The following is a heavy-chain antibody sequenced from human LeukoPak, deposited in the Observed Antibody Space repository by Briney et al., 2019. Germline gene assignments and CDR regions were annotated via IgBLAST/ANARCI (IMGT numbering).Heavy chain of an antibody. V-gene: IGHV3-48*01. CDR1: GFTFSDYN. CDR3: ARPTSSGWYSH. J-gene: IGHJ4*03. D-gene: IGHD6-19*01. CDR2: VTGSGSTI. Sequence: GGSLRLSCAASGFTFSDYNMNWVRQAPGKGLEWVSYVTGSGSTIFYADSVKGRFTISRDNVKNSLYLQMNSLRAEDTAVYYCARPTSSGWYSHWGQGTVVTVSS.